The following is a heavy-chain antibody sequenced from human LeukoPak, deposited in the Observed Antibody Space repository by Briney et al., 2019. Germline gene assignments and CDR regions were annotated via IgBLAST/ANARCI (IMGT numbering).Heavy chain of an antibody. CDR1: GDSISNYY. CDR3: ARRKAKTPNYFDY. CDR2: IYYSGNT. Sequence: SETLSLTCTVSGDSISNYYWTWIRQPPRKGLEWIGYIYYSGNTNYNPSLKSRVTISLDTSKNQFSLKLTSVTVADTAMYYCARRKAKTPNYFDYWGQGALVTVSS. V-gene: IGHV4-59*08. J-gene: IGHJ4*02.